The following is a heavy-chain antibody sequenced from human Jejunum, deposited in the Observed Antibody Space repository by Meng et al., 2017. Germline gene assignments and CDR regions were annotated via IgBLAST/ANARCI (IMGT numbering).Heavy chain of an antibody. D-gene: IGHD3-10*01. J-gene: IGHJ6*02. Sequence: SETLSLTCTVSGGSISSCSHHWGWIGPSPGKGLEWIGNIYYSGSTYYNPSLKSRLIISLDTSKNQCDLKLSSVTEAVTAVYYCIREMYYGSGSYYNLDYYYYKGMDFWGQGTTVTVSS. V-gene: IGHV4-39*06. CDR2: IYYSGST. CDR1: GGSISSCSHH. CDR3: IREMYYGSGSYYNLDYYYYKGMDF.